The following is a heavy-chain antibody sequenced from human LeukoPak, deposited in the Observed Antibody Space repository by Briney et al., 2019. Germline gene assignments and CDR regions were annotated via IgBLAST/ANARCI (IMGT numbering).Heavy chain of an antibody. D-gene: IGHD2-21*02. Sequence: GGSLRLSCAASGFIVSSVYMSWVRQSPGKGLECVSIIYSTGDTYYADSVKGRFTISRDVSKNTVYLQMNSLRAEDTAVYYCRICGGDCSLIDYWGQGTLVTVSS. CDR1: GFIVSSVY. V-gene: IGHV3-53*01. J-gene: IGHJ4*02. CDR2: IYSTGDT. CDR3: RICGGDCSLIDY.